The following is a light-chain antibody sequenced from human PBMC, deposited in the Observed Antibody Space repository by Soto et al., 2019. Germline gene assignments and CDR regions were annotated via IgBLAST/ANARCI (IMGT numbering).Light chain of an antibody. CDR1: QSISSL. Sequence: DIQMTQSPSTLSAYVGDRVTITCRASQSISSLLAWYQQKPVKAPKLLIYEASTLESGVPSRFSDSGSGTEFTLTISSLQPDDFGTYYCQQYTTFLLTFGGGTKVEIK. J-gene: IGKJ4*01. V-gene: IGKV1-5*03. CDR2: EAS. CDR3: QQYTTFLLT.